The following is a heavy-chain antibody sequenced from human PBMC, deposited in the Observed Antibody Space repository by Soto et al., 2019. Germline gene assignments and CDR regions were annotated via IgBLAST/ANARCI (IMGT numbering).Heavy chain of an antibody. Sequence: EVQLVESGGGLVKPGGSLRLSCAASGFTSSSYSMNWVRQAPGKGLEWVSSISSSSSYIYYADSVKGRFTISRDNAKNSLYLQMNSLRAEDTAVYYCARNTPNYYDSSGYPDWGQGTLVTVSS. V-gene: IGHV3-21*01. CDR1: GFTSSSYS. J-gene: IGHJ4*02. CDR2: ISSSSSYI. CDR3: ARNTPNYYDSSGYPD. D-gene: IGHD3-22*01.